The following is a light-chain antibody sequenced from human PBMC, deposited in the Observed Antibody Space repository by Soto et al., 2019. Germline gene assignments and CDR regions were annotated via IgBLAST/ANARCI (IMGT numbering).Light chain of an antibody. CDR2: GAS. CDR3: QQYGSSPYN. CDR1: QSVSSIY. J-gene: IGKJ2*01. Sequence: EIVLTQSPGTLSLSPGERATLSCRASQSVSSIYLAWYQQKPGQAPRLLIYGASSRATGIPARFSGSGSGTDFTLTISRLETADFAVYYCQQYGSSPYNFGQGTTLEIK. V-gene: IGKV3-20*01.